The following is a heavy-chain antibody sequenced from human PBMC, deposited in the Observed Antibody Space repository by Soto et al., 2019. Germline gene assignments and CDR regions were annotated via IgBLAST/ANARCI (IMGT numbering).Heavy chain of an antibody. CDR3: ARVAKQGLVGAGGIDI. CDR2: TRNNANCYTT. Sequence: GGSLRLSCAASGFTFSDHNMNWVRQAPGKGLEWVGRTRNNANCYTTEYAASVKGRFTISRDDAKNSLYLQMNSLKAEDTAVYYCARVAKQGLVGAGGIDIWGQGTMVTVSS. CDR1: GFTFSDHN. D-gene: IGHD6-19*01. V-gene: IGHV3-72*01. J-gene: IGHJ3*02.